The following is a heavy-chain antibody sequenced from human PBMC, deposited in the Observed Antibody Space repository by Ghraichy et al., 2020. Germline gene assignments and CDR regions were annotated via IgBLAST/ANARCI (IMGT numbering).Heavy chain of an antibody. D-gene: IGHD5-18*01. Sequence: SETLSLTCIVSGGSISSSSYYWGWIRQPPGKGLEWIGSIYYSGTTYYNPSLKSRVIISVDTSKNQFSLRLNSVTAADTALYYCARHVRAAMVNFRDYYYMDVWGKGTTVTVSS. J-gene: IGHJ6*03. V-gene: IGHV4-39*01. CDR2: IYYSGTT. CDR3: ARHVRAAMVNFRDYYYMDV. CDR1: GGSISSSSYY.